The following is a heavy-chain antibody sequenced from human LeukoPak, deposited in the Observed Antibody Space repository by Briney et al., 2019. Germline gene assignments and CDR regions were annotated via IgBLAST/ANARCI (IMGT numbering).Heavy chain of an antibody. Sequence: GGSLRLSCAASGFTVSSNYMSWVRQAPGKGLEWVSVIYSGGSTYYADSVKGRFTISRDNSKSTLYLQMNSLRAEDTAVYYCARGGTAMGYYGMDVWGQGTTVTVSS. D-gene: IGHD5-18*01. J-gene: IGHJ6*02. CDR2: IYSGGST. V-gene: IGHV3-53*01. CDR3: ARGGTAMGYYGMDV. CDR1: GFTVSSNY.